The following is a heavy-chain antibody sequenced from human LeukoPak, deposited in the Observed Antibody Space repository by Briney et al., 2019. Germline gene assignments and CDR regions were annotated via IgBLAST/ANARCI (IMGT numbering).Heavy chain of an antibody. Sequence: ASVKVSCKASGYTFTSYYMHWVRQAPGQGLEWMGIINPSGGSTSYAQKLQGRVTMTTDTSTSTAYMELRSPRSDDTAVYYCARDLNYYDSSGYYWGAPSFDYWGQGTLVTVSS. D-gene: IGHD3-22*01. CDR2: INPSGGST. CDR3: ARDLNYYDSSGYYWGAPSFDY. J-gene: IGHJ4*02. V-gene: IGHV1-46*01. CDR1: GYTFTSYY.